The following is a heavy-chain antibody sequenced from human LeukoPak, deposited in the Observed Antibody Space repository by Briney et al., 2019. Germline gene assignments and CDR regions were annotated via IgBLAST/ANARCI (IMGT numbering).Heavy chain of an antibody. Sequence: GGSLRLSCAASGFTFSSYAMSWVRQPPGKGLEWVSAISGSGGNTYYAASVKGRFTISRDNSKNTLYLQMNGSIADAPAVSFCAKDRQGRSRQRAVDYWGQGTLVTVSS. J-gene: IGHJ4*02. CDR2: ISGSGGNT. D-gene: IGHD1-1*01. V-gene: IGHV3-23*01. CDR3: AKDRQGRSRQRAVDY. CDR1: GFTFSSYA.